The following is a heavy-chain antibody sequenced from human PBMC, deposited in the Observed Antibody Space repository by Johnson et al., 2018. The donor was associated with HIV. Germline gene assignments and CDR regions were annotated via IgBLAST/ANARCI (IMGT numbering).Heavy chain of an antibody. V-gene: IGHV3-30*04. CDR2: MSYDGSNK. Sequence: QVQLVESEGGVVQPGRSLRLSCAASGFTFSSYAMNWVRQAPGKGLEWVALMSYDGSNKFYADSLKGRFTVSRDISKNTLYLQINGLSAEDTAVYYCARDRRVAAITYAFDFWGQGTMVTVSS. CDR3: ARDRRVAAITYAFDF. J-gene: IGHJ3*01. CDR1: GFTFSSYA. D-gene: IGHD6-13*01.